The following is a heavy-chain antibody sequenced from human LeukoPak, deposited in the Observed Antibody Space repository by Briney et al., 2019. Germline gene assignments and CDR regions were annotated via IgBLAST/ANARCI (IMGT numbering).Heavy chain of an antibody. CDR3: ARGHSLPLLSKIAVAGLEGPPSPYYYYGMDV. CDR1: GGSISSSSYY. J-gene: IGHJ6*02. D-gene: IGHD6-19*01. Sequence: PSETLSLTCTVSGGSISSSSYYWGWIRQPPGKGLEWIGSIYYSGSTYYNPSLKSRVTISVDTSKNQFSLKLSSVTAADTAVYYCARGHSLPLLSKIAVAGLEGPPSPYYYYGMDVWGQGTTVTVSS. V-gene: IGHV4-39*07. CDR2: IYYSGST.